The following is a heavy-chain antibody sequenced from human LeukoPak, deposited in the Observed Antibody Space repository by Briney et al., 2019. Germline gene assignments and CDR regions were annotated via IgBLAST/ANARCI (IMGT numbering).Heavy chain of an antibody. CDR3: ARDRGNSDPGDWFDS. J-gene: IGHJ5*01. Sequence: GGSLRLSCAASGFTFSDYYLSWIRQAPGKGLEWVSYISGSGSTVYYAASVRGRFTISRDNAKNSLFLQMNSLRAEDTAVYYCARDRGNSDPGDWFDSWGQGTLVTVSS. D-gene: IGHD4-23*01. V-gene: IGHV3-11*01. CDR1: GFTFSDYY. CDR2: ISGSGSTV.